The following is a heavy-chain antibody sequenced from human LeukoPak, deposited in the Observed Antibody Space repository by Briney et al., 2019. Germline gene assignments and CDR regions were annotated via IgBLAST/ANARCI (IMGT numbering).Heavy chain of an antibody. Sequence: GGSLRLSCAASGFTVSSNYMSWVRQAPGKGLEWVSIIYSGGSTYYADSVKGRFTISRDSSKNTLYLQMNSLRAEDTAVYYCARGYFDSSGEFDYWGQGTLVTVSS. V-gene: IGHV3-66*01. CDR3: ARGYFDSSGEFDY. J-gene: IGHJ4*02. CDR2: IYSGGST. CDR1: GFTVSSNY. D-gene: IGHD3-22*01.